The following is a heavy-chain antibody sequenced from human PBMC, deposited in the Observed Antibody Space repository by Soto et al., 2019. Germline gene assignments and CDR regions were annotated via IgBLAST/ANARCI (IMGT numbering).Heavy chain of an antibody. CDR1: GFTFSSYA. V-gene: IGHV3-23*01. CDR2: ISGSGGST. CDR3: AKGSLVIVMVIIGGIDY. J-gene: IGHJ4*02. Sequence: GGSLRLSCAASGFTFSSYAMSWVRQAPGKGLEWVSAISGSGGSTYYADSVKGRFTISRDNSKNTLYLQMNSLRAEDTAVYYCAKGSLVIVMVIIGGIDYWGQGTLVTVSS. D-gene: IGHD3-22*01.